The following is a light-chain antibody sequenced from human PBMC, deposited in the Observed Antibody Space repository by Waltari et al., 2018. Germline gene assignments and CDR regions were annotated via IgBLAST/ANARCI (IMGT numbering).Light chain of an antibody. CDR3: QHYVSLPVT. CDR1: QSVSRR. V-gene: IGKV3-20*01. CDR2: GAS. Sequence: SCRARQSVSRRLAWSQQNPGQAPRLLIYGASNRATGIPDRFSGSGSGTDFSLIISRLEPEDFAVYYCQHYVSLPVTFGQGTKVEIK. J-gene: IGKJ1*01.